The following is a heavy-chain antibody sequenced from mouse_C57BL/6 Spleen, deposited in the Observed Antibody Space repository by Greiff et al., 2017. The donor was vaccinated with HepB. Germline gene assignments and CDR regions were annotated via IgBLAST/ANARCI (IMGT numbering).Heavy chain of an antibody. Sequence: VQLQQPGAELVKPGASVKLSCKASGYTFTSYWMHWVKQRPGQGLEWIGMIHPNSGSTNYNEKFKSKATLTVDKSSSTAYMQLSSLTSEDSAVYYCARSTYGNHWYFDVWGTGTTVTVSS. D-gene: IGHD2-1*01. V-gene: IGHV1-64*01. CDR2: IHPNSGST. J-gene: IGHJ1*03. CDR3: ARSTYGNHWYFDV. CDR1: GYTFTSYW.